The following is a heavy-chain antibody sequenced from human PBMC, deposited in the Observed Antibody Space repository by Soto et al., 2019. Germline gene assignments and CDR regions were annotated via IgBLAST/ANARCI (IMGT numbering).Heavy chain of an antibody. CDR2: SSGSGSGGST. CDR1: GFTFTNYA. D-gene: IGHD4-4*01. CDR3: AKDRDDYRNYVFDY. V-gene: IGHV3-23*01. J-gene: IGHJ4*02. Sequence: EVQLLESGGGLVQPGGSLRLSCAASGFTFTNYAMTWVRQAPGKGLEWVSISSGSGSGGSTNYADSVKGRFTLSRDNSKNTLYLQMNSLRVEDTAVYYCAKDRDDYRNYVFDYWGQGTLVTVSS.